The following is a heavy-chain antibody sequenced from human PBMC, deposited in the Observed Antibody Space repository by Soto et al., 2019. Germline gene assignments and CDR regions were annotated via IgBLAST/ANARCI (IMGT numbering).Heavy chain of an antibody. D-gene: IGHD3-22*01. V-gene: IGHV3-23*01. CDR2: ISGGGSRT. J-gene: IGHJ5*02. CDR1: GFTFSIYA. CDR3: YYYDSSDYGYNLFDP. Sequence: PGGSLRLSCAASGFTFSIYATSWVRQAPGKGLDWVSSISGGGSRTYYADSVKGRFTISRDNSKNTLYLQMNSLRAEDTALYYCYYYDSSDYGYNLFDPWGQGTRVTVSS.